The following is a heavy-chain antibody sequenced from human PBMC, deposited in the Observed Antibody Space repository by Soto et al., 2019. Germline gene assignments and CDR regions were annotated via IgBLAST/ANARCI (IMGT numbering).Heavy chain of an antibody. D-gene: IGHD6-19*01. V-gene: IGHV3-30*18. CDR2: TSFDGSSG. J-gene: IGHJ4*02. CDR3: AKSPPAVAGYFDY. Sequence: QVQLVESGGGVVQPGRSLRLSCAASGFTFSSSGMHWVRQAPGKGLEWVAVTSFDGSSGYYADSERGRLTISRDNSNNTLYLQMNSLRAEDTAGYYCAKSPPAVAGYFDYCGQGTLVTVSS. CDR1: GFTFSSSG.